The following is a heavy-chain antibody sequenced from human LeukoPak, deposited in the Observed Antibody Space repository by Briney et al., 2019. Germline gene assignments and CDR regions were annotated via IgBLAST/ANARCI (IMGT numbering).Heavy chain of an antibody. J-gene: IGHJ3*02. D-gene: IGHD2-21*01. CDR3: ATPFCGTISCLDVFDI. V-gene: IGHV4-31*03. Sequence: PSQTLSLTCTVSGVSISSDKYYWSWIRQRPGKGLEWIGYMYYSGSTSYNPSLKSRVSISLGTPKNQFSLKLTSVTAADTAVYYCATPFCGTISCLDVFDISGEREMGTVSP. CDR1: GVSISSDKYY. CDR2: MYYSGST.